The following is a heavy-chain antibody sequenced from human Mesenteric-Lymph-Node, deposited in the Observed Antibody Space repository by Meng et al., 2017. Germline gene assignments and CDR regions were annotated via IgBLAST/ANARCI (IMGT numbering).Heavy chain of an antibody. D-gene: IGHD3-10*01. Sequence: LPASGPGLLKPPQTPSPPCPFPAGSISVGCSYWSCVRQHPGKGLEWIGYIHSSGSTYYNPSLRSRLTISVDTSKNQFSLKLSSVTAADTAVYYCARASYGSGSPLGESWFDPWGQGTLVTVSS. V-gene: IGHV4-31*03. CDR3: ARASYGSGSPLGESWFDP. CDR1: AGSISVGCSY. J-gene: IGHJ5*02. CDR2: IHSSGST.